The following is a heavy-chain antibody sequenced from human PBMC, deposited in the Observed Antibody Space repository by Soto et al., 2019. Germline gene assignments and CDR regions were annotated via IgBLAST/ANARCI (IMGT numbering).Heavy chain of an antibody. D-gene: IGHD3-10*01. J-gene: IGHJ6*02. CDR3: ARTTYYYGSGSYWADYYYGMDV. CDR2: IYYSGST. CDR1: GGSISSGGYY. V-gene: IGHV4-31*03. Sequence: SETLPLTCTVSGGSISSGGYYWSWIRQHPGKGLEWIGYIYYSGSTYYNPSLKSRVTISVDTSKNQFSLKLSSVTAADTAVYYCARTTYYYGSGSYWADYYYGMDVWGQGTTVTVSS.